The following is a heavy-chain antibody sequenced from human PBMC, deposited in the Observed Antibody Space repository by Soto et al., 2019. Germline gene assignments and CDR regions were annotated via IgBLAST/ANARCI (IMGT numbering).Heavy chain of an antibody. CDR2: FRASHGNT. CDR1: GYTFTSYG. D-gene: IGHD3-10*01. J-gene: IGHJ6*02. CDR3: ARDFSFGSGTPAYSYYCIDV. Sequence: GPVKVSCKASGYTFTSYGISGVRQAPGQGLEWMGWFRASHGNTYSSGKFQCRVTMTTDTSTTTAYRELRSLRSDDTAVYYCARDFSFGSGTPAYSYYCIDVWGRGTTVAVSS. V-gene: IGHV1-18*04.